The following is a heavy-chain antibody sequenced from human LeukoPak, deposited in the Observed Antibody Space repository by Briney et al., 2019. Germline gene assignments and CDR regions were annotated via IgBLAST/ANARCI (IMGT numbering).Heavy chain of an antibody. CDR2: ISNNGGAK. CDR3: AKVFGTDYFDY. V-gene: IGHV3-23*01. D-gene: IGHD3-10*01. J-gene: IGHJ4*02. CDR1: GFTFSSYA. Sequence: GGSLRLSCAASGFTFSSYAMRWVRQAPGKGLEWVSGISNNGGAKYYADSVGGRFTISRDNSKNTLYLQMNRLRAGDTAIYYCAKVFGTDYFDYWGQGTLVTVSS.